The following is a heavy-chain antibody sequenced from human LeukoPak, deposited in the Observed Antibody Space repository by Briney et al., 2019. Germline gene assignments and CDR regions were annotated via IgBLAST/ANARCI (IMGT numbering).Heavy chain of an antibody. CDR3: AREAGDYYYMHV. V-gene: IGHV4-61*02. J-gene: IGHJ6*03. CDR2: IYTSGST. CDR1: GGSISSGSYY. Sequence: PSETLSLTCTVSGGSISSGSYYWSWIRQPAGKGLEWNGCIYTSGSTNYNPSLKSRVTISVDTSKNQFSLKMSSVTAADTAVYYCAREAGDYYYMHVWGKGTTVTVSS.